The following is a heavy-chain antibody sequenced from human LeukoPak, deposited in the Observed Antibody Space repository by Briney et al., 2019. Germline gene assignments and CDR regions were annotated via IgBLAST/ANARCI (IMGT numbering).Heavy chain of an antibody. Sequence: ASVKVSCKASGGTFSSYAISWVRQAPGQGLEWMGGIIPIFGTANYAQKFQGRVTITADESTSTAYMELSSLRSEDTAVYYCARDLPRIHSSSWFDYYYYYMDVWGKGTTVTVSS. CDR3: ARDLPRIHSSSWFDYYYYYMDV. J-gene: IGHJ6*03. CDR2: IIPIFGTA. CDR1: GGTFSSYA. D-gene: IGHD6-13*01. V-gene: IGHV1-69*13.